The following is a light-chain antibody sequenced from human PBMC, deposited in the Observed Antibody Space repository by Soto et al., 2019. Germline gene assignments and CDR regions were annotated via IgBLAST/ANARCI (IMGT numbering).Light chain of an antibody. CDR2: EVN. Sequence: QSVLTQPASVSGSPGQSITISCTGTSSDVGSYNFVSWYQQQPGRAPKLMIYEVNKRPSGVSNRFSGSKSGNTASLTISGLQADDEADYYCCSYAGSSTYVFGTGTKVTVL. CDR1: SSDVGSYNF. V-gene: IGLV2-23*02. J-gene: IGLJ1*01. CDR3: CSYAGSSTYV.